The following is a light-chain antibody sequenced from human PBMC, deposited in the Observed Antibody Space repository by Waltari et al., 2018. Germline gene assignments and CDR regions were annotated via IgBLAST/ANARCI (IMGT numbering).Light chain of an antibody. CDR3: CSYAGSYTFV. CDR1: SSDVGNYNF. CDR2: DVV. J-gene: IGLJ7*01. V-gene: IGLV2-11*01. Sequence: QSALTQPRSVSGSPGQSVTLSCSGTSSDVGNYNFVSWYQQHPGNAPKLLIYDVVKRPSGVPDRFSGSKSGNTASLTISGLQTEDEADYYCCSYAGSYTFVFGGGTQLTVL.